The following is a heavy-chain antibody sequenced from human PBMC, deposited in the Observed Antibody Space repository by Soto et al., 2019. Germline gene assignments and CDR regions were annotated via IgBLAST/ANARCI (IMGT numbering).Heavy chain of an antibody. D-gene: IGHD3-9*01. CDR1: VCTFDDYT. J-gene: IGHJ6*01. CDR2: ISWDGGST. CDR3: AKGNVLRYFDWSDYGMEV. V-gene: IGHV3-43*01. Sequence: GGSLRLSCASSVCTFDDYTMHCVRQSPGKCLEWVSLISWDGGSTYYADSVKGRFTISRDNSKNSLYLQMNSLRTEDTALYYCAKGNVLRYFDWSDYGMEVWGQGTTVIVS.